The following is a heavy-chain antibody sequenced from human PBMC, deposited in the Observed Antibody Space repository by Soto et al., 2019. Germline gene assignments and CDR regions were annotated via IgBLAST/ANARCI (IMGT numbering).Heavy chain of an antibody. CDR2: SIPSFGTK. CDR3: RWAGYNPTHGGFCVWWLDA. J-gene: IGHJ5*02. D-gene: IGHD5-12*01. CDR1: GVTFDTYA. Sequence: QVQLVQSGAEVKKPGSSVKVSCTASGVTFDTYAISWVRQAPGQGLEWMGGSIPSFGTKNYAQKFRGRVTSTTANSTTTAYIVERRLMSADATVVYYSRWAGYNPTHGGFCVWWLDAWGQGTLVTVSS. V-gene: IGHV1-69*05.